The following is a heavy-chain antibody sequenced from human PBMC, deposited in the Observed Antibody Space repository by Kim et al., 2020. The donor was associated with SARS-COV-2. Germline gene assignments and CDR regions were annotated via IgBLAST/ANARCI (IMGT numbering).Heavy chain of an antibody. CDR3: ARAGPSDNPNPGYFDY. Sequence: GGSLRLSCAASGFTFSDYYMSWIRQAPGKGLEWVSYISSSGSTIYYADSVKGRLTISRDNAKNSLYLQMNSLRAEDTAVYYCARAGPSDNPNPGYFDYWGQGTLVTVSS. CDR1: GFTFSDYY. CDR2: ISSSGSTI. J-gene: IGHJ4*02. D-gene: IGHD1-20*01. V-gene: IGHV3-11*01.